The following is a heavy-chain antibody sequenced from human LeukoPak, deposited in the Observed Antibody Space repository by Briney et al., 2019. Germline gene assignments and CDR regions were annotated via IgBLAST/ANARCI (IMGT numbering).Heavy chain of an antibody. V-gene: IGHV3-23*01. D-gene: IGHD4-17*01. CDR3: AKDPVRHYYYGMDV. CDR2: ISGSGGST. CDR1: GFTFSSYA. J-gene: IGHJ6*02. Sequence: QPGGSLRLSCAASGFTFSSYAMSWVHQAPGKGLEWVSAISGSGGSTYYADSVKGRFTISRDNSKNTLYLQMNSLRAEDTAVYYCAKDPVRHYYYGMDVWGQGTTVTVSS.